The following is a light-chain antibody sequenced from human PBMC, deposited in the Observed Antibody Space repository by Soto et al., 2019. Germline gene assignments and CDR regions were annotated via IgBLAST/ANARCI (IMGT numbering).Light chain of an antibody. V-gene: IGKV1-39*01. CDR2: AAS. CDR3: EQSYSSPKT. CDR1: QSISSY. J-gene: IGKJ1*01. Sequence: DIQMTQSPSSLSASVGDRVTITCRASQSISSYLDWYQQKPGKAPKLLIYAASSLQSGVPPRFSGRGSGTDFTLIISSLQPEDFATDYCEQSYSSPKTFGQGTRVEIK.